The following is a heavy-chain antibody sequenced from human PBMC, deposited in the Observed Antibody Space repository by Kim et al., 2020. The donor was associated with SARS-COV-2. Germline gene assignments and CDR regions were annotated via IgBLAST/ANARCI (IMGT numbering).Heavy chain of an antibody. V-gene: IGHV4-34*01. CDR1: GGSFSGYY. CDR3: ARTQQGVAAAGTPDY. D-gene: IGHD6-13*01. Sequence: SETLSLTCAVYGGSFSGYYWSWIRQPPGKGLEWIGEINHSGSTNYNPSLKSRVTISVDTSKNQFSLKLSSVTAADTAVYYCARTQQGVAAAGTPDYWGQEPWSPSPQ. CDR2: INHSGST. J-gene: IGHJ4*01.